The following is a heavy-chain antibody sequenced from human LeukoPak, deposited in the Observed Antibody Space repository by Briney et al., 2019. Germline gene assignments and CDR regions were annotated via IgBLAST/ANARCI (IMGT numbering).Heavy chain of an antibody. CDR2: ISSYNGNT. J-gene: IGHJ4*02. D-gene: IGHD3-16*02. CDR3: ARLDITFGGGIVNAGSNY. CDR1: GYTFSSYA. V-gene: IGHV1-18*01. Sequence: ASVKVSCKASGYTFSSYAINWVRQAPGQGLEWMGWISSYNGNTNYAQKFQGRVTMTTDTSTNTAYMEVKSLRSDDTAVYYCARLDITFGGGIVNAGSNYWGQGTLVTVSS.